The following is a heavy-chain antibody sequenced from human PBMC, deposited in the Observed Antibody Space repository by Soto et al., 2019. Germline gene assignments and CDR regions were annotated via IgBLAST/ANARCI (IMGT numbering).Heavy chain of an antibody. V-gene: IGHV4-4*07. D-gene: IGHD5-12*01. J-gene: IGHJ4*02. CDR3: AREGSYSAYNFAHGIQLWSFDF. CDR2: IFSSGST. Sequence: SETLSLTCTVSGGSISSYYWSWIRQPAGKGLEWIGRIFSSGSTSFNPSLESRVAMSVDTSKNHFSLNLSSVTAADMAVYYCAREGSYSAYNFAHGIQLWSFDFWGQGALVTVSS. CDR1: GGSISSYY.